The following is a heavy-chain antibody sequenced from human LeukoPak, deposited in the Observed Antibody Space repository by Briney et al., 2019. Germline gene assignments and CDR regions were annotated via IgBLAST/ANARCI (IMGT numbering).Heavy chain of an antibody. D-gene: IGHD3-22*01. CDR1: GFNVSTNY. CDR3: TRVVAVDRSGYYGYYFDY. V-gene: IGHV3-53*01. Sequence: PGGSLRLSCAASGFNVSTNYMTWVRQAPGKGLEWVSVIYSGGSTYYADPVRGRFTISRDKSKNTLYLQMNSLRAEDTAVYYCTRVVAVDRSGYYGYYFDYWGQGTLVTVSS. CDR2: IYSGGST. J-gene: IGHJ4*02.